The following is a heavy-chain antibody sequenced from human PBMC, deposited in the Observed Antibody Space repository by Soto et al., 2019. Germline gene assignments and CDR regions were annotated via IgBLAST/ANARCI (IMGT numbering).Heavy chain of an antibody. CDR3: ARHPDIYGSGSHYYFDY. V-gene: IGHV4-39*01. Sequence: SETLSLTCTVSGGSISSSSYYWGWIRQPPGKGLEWIGSIYYSGSTYYNPSLKSRVTISVDTSKNQFSLKLSSVTAADTAVYYCARHPDIYGSGSHYYFDYWGQGTLVT. D-gene: IGHD3-10*01. CDR1: GGSISSSSYY. CDR2: IYYSGST. J-gene: IGHJ4*02.